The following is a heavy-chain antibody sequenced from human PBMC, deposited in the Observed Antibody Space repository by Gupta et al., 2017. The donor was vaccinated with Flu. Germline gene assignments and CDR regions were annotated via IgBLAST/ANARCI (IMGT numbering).Heavy chain of an antibody. Sequence: EVQLVESGGGLVQPGGSLRLSCAASGFTFSSYWMHWVRQAPGKGLVGVSRINSDGSSTSYADSVKGRFTISRDNAKNTLYLQMNSLRAEDTAVYYCAREGYDDILTGQGYDYWGQGTLVTVSS. D-gene: IGHD3-9*01. CDR1: GFTFSSYW. J-gene: IGHJ4*02. V-gene: IGHV3-74*01. CDR3: AREGYDDILTGQGYDY. CDR2: INSDGSST.